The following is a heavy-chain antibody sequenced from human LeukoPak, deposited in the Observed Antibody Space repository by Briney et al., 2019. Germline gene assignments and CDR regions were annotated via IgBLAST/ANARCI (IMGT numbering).Heavy chain of an antibody. J-gene: IGHJ3*02. CDR2: INPNSGGT. CDR3: ARERYCSSTSCYTESDAFDI. D-gene: IGHD2-2*02. Sequence: ASVKVSRKASGYTFTGYYMHWVRQAPGQGLEWMGWINPNSGGTNYAQKFQGRVTMTRDTSISTAYMELSRLRSDDTAVYYCARERYCSSTSCYTESDAFDIWGQGTMVTVSS. CDR1: GYTFTGYY. V-gene: IGHV1-2*02.